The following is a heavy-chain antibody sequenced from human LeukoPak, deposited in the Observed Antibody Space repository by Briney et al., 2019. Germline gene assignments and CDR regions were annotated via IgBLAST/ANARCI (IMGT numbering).Heavy chain of an antibody. Sequence: GGSLRLSCAASGLTFSSYGMHWVRQAPGKGLEWVAVISYDGSNKYYADSVKGRFTISRDNSKNTLYLQMNSLRAEDTAVYYCAKDSFSGYGFFDYWGQGTLVTVSS. V-gene: IGHV3-30*18. CDR2: ISYDGSNK. CDR3: AKDSFSGYGFFDY. CDR1: GLTFSSYG. D-gene: IGHD5-12*01. J-gene: IGHJ4*02.